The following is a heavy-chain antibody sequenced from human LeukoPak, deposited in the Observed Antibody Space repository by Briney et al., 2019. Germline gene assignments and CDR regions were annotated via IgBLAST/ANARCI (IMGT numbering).Heavy chain of an antibody. CDR2: VSHSGSI. Sequence: SETLSLTCTVSGGSISSSSYSWGWIRRPPGKGLEWIGSVSHSGSINYDPSLKNRVTISVDTSKNQFSLKLSSVTAADTAVYYCWAIVTTIKLDFWGQGTLVTVSS. J-gene: IGHJ4*02. CDR1: GGSISSSSYS. V-gene: IGHV4-39*01. CDR3: WAIVTTIKLDF. D-gene: IGHD5-12*01.